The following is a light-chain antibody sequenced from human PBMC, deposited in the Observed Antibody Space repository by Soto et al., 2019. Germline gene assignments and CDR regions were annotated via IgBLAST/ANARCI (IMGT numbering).Light chain of an antibody. Sequence: IVLTQSPGTLSLSPGEGATLSCRASQSVSSNYVGWYQQKPGQATRIIIDASSSSATGIPDRFSGSGSGTDFTLTISRLEPEDFAVYYCHKYGSSPLTFGGGTKVEIK. CDR1: QSVSSNY. CDR2: ASS. CDR3: HKYGSSPLT. J-gene: IGKJ4*01. V-gene: IGKV3-20*01.